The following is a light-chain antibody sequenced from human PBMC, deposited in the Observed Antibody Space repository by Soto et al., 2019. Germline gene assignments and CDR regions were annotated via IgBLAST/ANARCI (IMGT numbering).Light chain of an antibody. V-gene: IGKV1-6*01. Sequence: AIQITQSPSSLSSSVLERFTITCRASQGIRNDLGWYQQKPGKAPKLLIYAASSLQSGVPSRFSGSGSGTDFTLTISSLQPEDFATYYCLQDYNYPWTFGQGTKVDIK. CDR1: QGIRND. J-gene: IGKJ1*01. CDR2: AAS. CDR3: LQDYNYPWT.